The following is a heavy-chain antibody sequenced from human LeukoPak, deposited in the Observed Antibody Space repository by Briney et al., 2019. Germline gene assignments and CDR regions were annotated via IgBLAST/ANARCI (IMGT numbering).Heavy chain of an antibody. CDR1: GYSFTSYW. Sequence: GESLKISCKGSGYSFTSYWIGWVRQMPGKGLEWIGIIYPGYSDNRYSPSFQGQVTISADKSISTAYLHWSSLRASDTAMYDCAVIDPRSCYSCIDYWGQGTLVTVSS. J-gene: IGHJ4*02. CDR2: IYPGYSDN. D-gene: IGHD2-15*01. V-gene: IGHV5-51*01. CDR3: AVIDPRSCYSCIDY.